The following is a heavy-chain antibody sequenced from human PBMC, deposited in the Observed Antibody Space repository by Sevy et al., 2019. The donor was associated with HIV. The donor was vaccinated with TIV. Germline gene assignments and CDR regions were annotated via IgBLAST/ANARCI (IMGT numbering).Heavy chain of an antibody. V-gene: IGHV4-34*01. CDR3: ARSPPVVVVPGAPSWFDP. J-gene: IGHJ5*02. Sequence: SETLSLTCAVHYGAFSGYYWNWIRQVPGKGLEWIGEINESGITYYNPSLKSRVTISVDTSKKQFSLKLNSVTAVDSAVYFGARSPPVVVVPGAPSWFDPWGQGTLVTVSS. CDR1: YGAFSGYY. CDR2: INESGIT. D-gene: IGHD2-2*01.